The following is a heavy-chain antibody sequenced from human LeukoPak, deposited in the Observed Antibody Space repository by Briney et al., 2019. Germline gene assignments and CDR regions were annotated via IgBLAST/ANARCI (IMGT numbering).Heavy chain of an antibody. V-gene: IGHV4-59*08. D-gene: IGHD2-2*01. CDR2: IYYSGCT. J-gene: IGHJ6*02. Sequence: SETLSLTCTVSGXFISSYYWSWIRQPPGKGLEWIGYIYYSGCTNYNPSLKSRVTISVDTSKNQFSLKLSSVTAADTAVYYCARHSCSSSSCYYHYGMDVWGQGTTVTVSS. CDR3: ARHSCSSSSCYYHYGMDV. CDR1: GXFISSYY.